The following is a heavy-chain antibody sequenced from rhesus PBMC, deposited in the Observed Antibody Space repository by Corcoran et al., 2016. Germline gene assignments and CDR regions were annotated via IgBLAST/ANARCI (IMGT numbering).Heavy chain of an antibody. CDR1: GGSLSSSD. CDR3: AGAYSNYFDY. CDR2: IYRSGSST. Sequence: QLQLQESGPGLVKPSETLSVTCAVSGGSLSSSDWSWSRQASGKGLGWIWYIYRSGSSTNYNPSLKSRVTLSVDTSKNQLSLKLSSVTAADTAVYYCAGAYSNYFDYWGQGVLVTVSS. V-gene: IGHV4-169*01. D-gene: IGHD5-42*01. J-gene: IGHJ4*01.